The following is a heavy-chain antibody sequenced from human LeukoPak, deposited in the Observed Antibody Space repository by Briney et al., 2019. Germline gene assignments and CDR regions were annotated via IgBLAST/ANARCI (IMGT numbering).Heavy chain of an antibody. V-gene: IGHV1-8*01. Sequence: ASVKVSCKASGYTFTSYDINWVRQATGQGLEWMGWMNPNSGNTGYAQKFQGRVTMTRNTSISTAYMELSSLRSEDTAVYYCAREIAKQFLDENWSDPWGQGTLVTVSS. CDR1: GYTFTSYD. D-gene: IGHD3/OR15-3a*01. CDR2: MNPNSGNT. CDR3: AREIAKQFLDENWSDP. J-gene: IGHJ5*02.